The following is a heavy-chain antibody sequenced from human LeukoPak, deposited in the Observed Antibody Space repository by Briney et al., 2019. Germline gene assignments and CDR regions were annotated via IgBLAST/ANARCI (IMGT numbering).Heavy chain of an antibody. J-gene: IGHJ3*02. CDR3: ARDLYPAIWATVTTKAAFDI. CDR1: GYTFTSYY. V-gene: IGHV1-2*02. CDR2: INPNSGGT. D-gene: IGHD4-17*01. Sequence: ASVKVSCKASGYTFTSYYMHWVRQAPGQGLEWMGWINPNSGGTNYAQKFQGRVTMTRDTSISTAYMELSRLRSDDTAVYYCARDLYPAIWATVTTKAAFDIWGQGTMVTVSS.